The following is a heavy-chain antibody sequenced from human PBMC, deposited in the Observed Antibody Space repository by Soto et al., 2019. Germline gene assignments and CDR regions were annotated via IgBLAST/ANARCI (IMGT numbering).Heavy chain of an antibody. V-gene: IGHV3-23*01. J-gene: IGHJ4*02. CDR2: ISGSGGST. CDR3: AKDREGRDIVVVVAAIVY. D-gene: IGHD2-15*01. CDR1: GFTFSSYA. Sequence: EVQLLESGGGLVQPGGSLRLSCAASGFTFSSYAMSWVRQAPGKGLEWVSAISGSGGSTYYADSVKGRFTISRDNSKNTLYLQMNSLRAEDTAVYYCAKDREGRDIVVVVAAIVYWGQGTLVTVSS.